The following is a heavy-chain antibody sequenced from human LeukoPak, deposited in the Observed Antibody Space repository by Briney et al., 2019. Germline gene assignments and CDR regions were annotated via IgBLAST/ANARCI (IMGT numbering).Heavy chain of an antibody. V-gene: IGHV4-34*01. Sequence: SETLSLTRAVYGGSFRGYYWGWIRQPPGKGLEWIGEINHSGSTNYNPSLKSRVTISVDTSKKQFSLKLRSVTAADTAVYYCARAVSKYGSGSYRGEGGDYWGQGTLVTVSS. D-gene: IGHD3-10*01. CDR2: INHSGST. CDR1: GGSFRGYY. J-gene: IGHJ4*02. CDR3: ARAVSKYGSGSYRGEGGDY.